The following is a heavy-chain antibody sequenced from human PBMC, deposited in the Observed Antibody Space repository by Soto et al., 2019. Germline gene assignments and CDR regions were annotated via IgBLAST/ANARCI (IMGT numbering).Heavy chain of an antibody. V-gene: IGHV1-3*01. Sequence: ASLKVSCKTSGYTFTSYAMHWVRQAPGQRLEWMGWINAGNGNTKYSQKFQGRVTITRDTSASTAYMELSSLRSEDTAVYYCARLRYYYDSSGYFYGMDDWGQVTTVTASS. CDR3: ARLRYYYDSSGYFYGMDD. J-gene: IGHJ6*02. CDR2: INAGNGNT. D-gene: IGHD3-22*01. CDR1: GYTFTSYA.